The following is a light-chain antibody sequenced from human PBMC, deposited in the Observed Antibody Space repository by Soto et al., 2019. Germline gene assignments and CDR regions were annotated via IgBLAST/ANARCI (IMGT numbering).Light chain of an antibody. CDR2: DAS. V-gene: IGKV3-11*01. CDR1: RSFSGS. Sequence: ELGWTQSQATRFFPPGERATLSCRAGRSFSGSLAWYQQKPGQAPRLLTYDASNRATGIPARFSGSGSGTDFTLTISSLEPEDFAVYYCQQRSNWPLTFGGGTKVEIK. J-gene: IGKJ4*01. CDR3: QQRSNWPLT.